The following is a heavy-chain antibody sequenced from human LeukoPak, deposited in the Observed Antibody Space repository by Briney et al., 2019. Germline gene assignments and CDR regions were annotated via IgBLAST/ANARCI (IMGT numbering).Heavy chain of an antibody. CDR3: AREGAYCSSTSCYDY. Sequence: SVKVSCKASGGTFSSYAISWVRQAPGQGLEWMGGIIPIFGTANYAQKFQGRVTITADESTSTAYMELSSLRSEDTAVYYCAREGAYCSSTSCYDYWGQGTLVTVSS. J-gene: IGHJ4*02. D-gene: IGHD2-2*01. CDR1: GGTFSSYA. CDR2: IIPIFGTA. V-gene: IGHV1-69*13.